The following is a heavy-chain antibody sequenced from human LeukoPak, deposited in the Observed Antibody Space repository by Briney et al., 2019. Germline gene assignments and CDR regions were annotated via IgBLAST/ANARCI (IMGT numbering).Heavy chain of an antibody. CDR3: AQGGSEIYYFYHGMDV. CDR2: LSGSGGST. J-gene: IGHJ6*02. D-gene: IGHD3-10*01. Sequence: GGSLRLSCAASGFTFSSYAMSWVRQVPGKGLEWVSVLSGSGGSTYYADSVKGRFTISRDNSKNTLYLQMNSLRAEDTAVYYCAQGGSEIYYFYHGMDVWGRGTTVTVSS. CDR1: GFTFSSYA. V-gene: IGHV3-23*01.